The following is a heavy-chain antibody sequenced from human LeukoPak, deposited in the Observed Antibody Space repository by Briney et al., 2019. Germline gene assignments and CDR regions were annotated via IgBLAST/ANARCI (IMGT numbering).Heavy chain of an antibody. CDR2: IYYSGST. CDR1: GGSISSYY. V-gene: IGHV4-59*01. Sequence: SETLSLTCTVSGGSISSYYWSWIRQPPGKGLEWIGYIYYSGSTNYNPSLEGRVTISVDTSKNQFSLKLSSVTAADTAVYYCARDLTYDFWSGYGYWGQGILVTVSS. J-gene: IGHJ4*02. D-gene: IGHD3-3*01. CDR3: ARDLTYDFWSGYGY.